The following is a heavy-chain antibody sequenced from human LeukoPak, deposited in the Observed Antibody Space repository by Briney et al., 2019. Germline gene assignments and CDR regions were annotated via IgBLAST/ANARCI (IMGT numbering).Heavy chain of an antibody. CDR3: AKGTSGIIAGGHDYYMDV. J-gene: IGHJ6*03. Sequence: PGGSLRLSCAASGFTFSNYGMHWVRQAPGKGLEWVAFIRFDGSNEYYADSVKGRFTISRDNSKNALYLQMISLRPEDTAVYFCAKGTSGIIAGGHDYYMDVWGKGTTVTISS. CDR2: IRFDGSNE. CDR1: GFTFSNYG. V-gene: IGHV3-30*02. D-gene: IGHD6-13*01.